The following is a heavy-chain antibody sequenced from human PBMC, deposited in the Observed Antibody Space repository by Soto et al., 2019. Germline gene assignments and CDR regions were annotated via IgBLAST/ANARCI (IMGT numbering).Heavy chain of an antibody. J-gene: IGHJ5*01. CDR1: GGSISSYY. CDR3: ARDAYPNWFDF. V-gene: IGHV4-59*12. Sequence: SETLSLTCTVSGGSISSYYWSWIRQPPGKGLEWIGYIYYSGSTNYNPSLKSRVTISVDTSKNQFSLRLTSVTAADTAVYFCARDAYPNWFDFWGQGTLVTAPQ. CDR2: IYYSGST. D-gene: IGHD2-8*01.